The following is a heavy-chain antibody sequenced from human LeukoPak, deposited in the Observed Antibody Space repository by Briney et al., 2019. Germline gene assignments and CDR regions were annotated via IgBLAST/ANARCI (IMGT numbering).Heavy chain of an antibody. D-gene: IGHD3-3*01. CDR3: ARHYYDFWSGYHWFDP. V-gene: IGHV1-69*04. CDR2: IIPILGIA. Sequence: GASVKVSCKASGGTFSSYAISWVRQAPGQGLEWMGRIIPILGIANYAQKFQGRVTITADKSTSTAYMELSSLRSEDTAVYYCARHYYDFWSGYHWFDPWGQGTLVTVSS. J-gene: IGHJ5*02. CDR1: GGTFSSYA.